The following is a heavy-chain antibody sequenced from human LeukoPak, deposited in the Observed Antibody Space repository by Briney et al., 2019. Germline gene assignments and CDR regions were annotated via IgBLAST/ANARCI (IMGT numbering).Heavy chain of an antibody. Sequence: SETLSLTCTVSGGSISSYYWSWIRQPPGKGLEWIGEINHSGSTNYNPSLKSRVTISVDTSKNQFSLKLSSVTAADTAVYYCARVGYGGSSREPLDYWGQGTLVTVSS. CDR1: GGSISSYY. J-gene: IGHJ4*02. V-gene: IGHV4-34*01. CDR2: INHSGST. CDR3: ARVGYGGSSREPLDY. D-gene: IGHD4-23*01.